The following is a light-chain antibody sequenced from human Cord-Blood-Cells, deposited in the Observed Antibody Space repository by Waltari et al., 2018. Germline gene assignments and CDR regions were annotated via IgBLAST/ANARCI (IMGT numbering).Light chain of an antibody. J-gene: IGKJ1*01. V-gene: IGKV3-15*01. CDR1: QSVSSN. CDR2: GAS. CDR3: QQYNNWPPWT. Sequence: EIVMTQSQATLSVSPGERATLSCRASQSVSSNLAWYQQKPGQAPRLLIYGASTRATGIPARFSGSGSGTEFTLTISSLQSEDFAVYYGQQYNNWPPWTFGQGTKVEIK.